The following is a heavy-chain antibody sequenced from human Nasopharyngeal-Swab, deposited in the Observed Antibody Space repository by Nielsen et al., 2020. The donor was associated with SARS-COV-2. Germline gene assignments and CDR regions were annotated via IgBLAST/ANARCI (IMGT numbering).Heavy chain of an antibody. D-gene: IGHD3-16*01. J-gene: IGHJ3*02. Sequence: GESLKISCSASGFTFSLYAMHWVRQAPGKGLEYVSTINDYEDRLYYADSVKGRFTISRGNSKNTVYLQMSSLRADDTAVYWCVKDLRGKYAFDIWGQGTMVTVSS. CDR1: GFTFSLYA. CDR2: INDYEDRL. V-gene: IGHV3-64D*06. CDR3: VKDLRGKYAFDI.